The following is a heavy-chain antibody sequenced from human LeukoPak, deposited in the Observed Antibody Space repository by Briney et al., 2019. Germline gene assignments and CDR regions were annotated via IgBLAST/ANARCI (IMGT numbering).Heavy chain of an antibody. CDR1: GYTFTGYY. J-gene: IGHJ4*02. Sequence: VASVKVSCKASGYTFTGYYMHWVRQAPGQGLEWMGWINPNSGGTNYAQKFQGRVTMTRDTSISTAYMELSSLRSDDTALYYCARDTLYSYGYDYRGQGTLVTVSS. CDR2: INPNSGGT. CDR3: ARDTLYSYGYDY. V-gene: IGHV1-2*02. D-gene: IGHD5-18*01.